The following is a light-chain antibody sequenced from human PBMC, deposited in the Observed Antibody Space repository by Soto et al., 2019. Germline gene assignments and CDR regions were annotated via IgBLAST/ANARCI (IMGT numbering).Light chain of an antibody. V-gene: IGKV3-20*01. Sequence: EIVLTQSPGTLSLSPGGRATLSCRASQRVTANYLAWYQQKPGQAPRLLVYGASSRATGIPDRFSGSGSGTDFXLTITRLEPEDFAVYYCQQYGTSPWTFGQGTKVEVK. J-gene: IGKJ1*01. CDR1: QRVTANY. CDR2: GAS. CDR3: QQYGTSPWT.